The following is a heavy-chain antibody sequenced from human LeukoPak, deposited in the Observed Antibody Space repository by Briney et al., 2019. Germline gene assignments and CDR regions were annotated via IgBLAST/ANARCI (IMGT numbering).Heavy chain of an antibody. D-gene: IGHD5-12*01. CDR2: ISSSGSTR. CDR1: GFTFSSYE. CDR3: ARGPSGYHNT. J-gene: IGHJ4*02. Sequence: PGGSLRLSCAASGFTFSSYEMNWVRQAPGKGLERVSYISSSGSTRHYADSVKGRFTISRDNAKNSLYLQMNSLRAEDTAVYYCARGPSGYHNTGGQGTLVTVSS. V-gene: IGHV3-48*03.